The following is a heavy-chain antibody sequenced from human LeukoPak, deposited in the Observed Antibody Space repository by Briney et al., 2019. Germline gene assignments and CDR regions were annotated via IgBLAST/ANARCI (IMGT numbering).Heavy chain of an antibody. CDR2: ISGSGGST. CDR3: AGARSITIFGVVIDNDAFDI. V-gene: IGHV3-23*01. CDR1: GFTFSSYA. D-gene: IGHD3-3*01. J-gene: IGHJ3*02. Sequence: GGSLRLSCAASGFTFSSYAMSWVRQAPGKGLEWVSAISGSGGSTYYADSVKGRFTISRDNSKNTLYLQMNSLRAEDTAVYYCAGARSITIFGVVIDNDAFDIWGQGTMVTVSS.